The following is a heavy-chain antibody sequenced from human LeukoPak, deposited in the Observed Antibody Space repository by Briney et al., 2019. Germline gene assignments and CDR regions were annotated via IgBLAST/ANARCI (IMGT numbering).Heavy chain of an antibody. CDR2: ISWDGGST. Sequence: GGSLRLSCAASGFTFDDYAMHWVRQAPGKGLEWVSLISWDGGSTYYADSVKGRFTISRDNSKNSLYLQMNSLRAEDTALYYCAKVSGEYSSSSGDYWGQGTLVTVPS. CDR1: GFTFDDYA. CDR3: AKVSGEYSSSSGDY. D-gene: IGHD6-6*01. V-gene: IGHV3-43D*03. J-gene: IGHJ4*02.